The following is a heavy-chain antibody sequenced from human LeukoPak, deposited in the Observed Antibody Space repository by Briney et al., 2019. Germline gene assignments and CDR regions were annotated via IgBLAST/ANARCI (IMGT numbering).Heavy chain of an antibody. Sequence: GGSLRLSCTASGFTFSSFAMTWVRQAPGKGLEWVSTIRSNGDTTYNADSVKGRFTISRDNSKNTLYLELNSLRVEGTATFYCAKGQELDDGVFDSWGQGTMVTVSS. D-gene: IGHD1-1*01. CDR2: IRSNGDTT. J-gene: IGHJ4*02. CDR3: AKGQELDDGVFDS. CDR1: GFTFSSFA. V-gene: IGHV3-23*01.